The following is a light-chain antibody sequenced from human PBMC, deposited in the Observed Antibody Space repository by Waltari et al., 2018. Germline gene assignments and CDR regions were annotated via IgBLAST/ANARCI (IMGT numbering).Light chain of an antibody. Sequence: DIQMTQSPSSLSASVGDRVTITCRASQSISSYLNWYQQKPGKAPKLMIYAASSLQSGVPSRFSCSGSGTDFTLTISSLQPEDFATYYCQQSYSTPRSTFGQGTKLEIK. CDR2: AAS. CDR3: QQSYSTPRST. J-gene: IGKJ2*01. V-gene: IGKV1-39*01. CDR1: QSISSY.